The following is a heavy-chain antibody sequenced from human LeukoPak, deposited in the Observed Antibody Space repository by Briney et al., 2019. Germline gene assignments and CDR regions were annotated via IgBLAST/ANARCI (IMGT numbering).Heavy chain of an antibody. CDR3: ARVLGSGSYYSPLDYYYYYMDV. CDR2: IYSGGST. Sequence: GGSLRLFCGASGFTVSSSYMSWVRQAPGKGLEGGSVIYSGGSTYYADSVKGRFTISRDNSKNTLYLQMSSLRAEDTAVYYCARVLGSGSYYSPLDYYYYYMDVWGKGTTVTISS. J-gene: IGHJ6*03. D-gene: IGHD3-10*01. CDR1: GFTVSSSY. V-gene: IGHV3-66*01.